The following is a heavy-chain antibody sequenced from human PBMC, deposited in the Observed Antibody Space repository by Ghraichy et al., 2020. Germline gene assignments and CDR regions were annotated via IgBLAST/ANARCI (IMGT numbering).Heavy chain of an antibody. CDR3: AKKGYSGYDWYFDY. CDR2: IRYDGSNK. Sequence: GGSLRLSCAASGFTFSSYGMHWVRQAPGKGLEWVAFIRYDGSNKYYADSVKGRFTISRDNSKNTLYLQMNSLRAEDTAVYYCAKKGYSGYDWYFDYWGQGTLVTVSS. J-gene: IGHJ4*02. CDR1: GFTFSSYG. V-gene: IGHV3-30*02. D-gene: IGHD5-12*01.